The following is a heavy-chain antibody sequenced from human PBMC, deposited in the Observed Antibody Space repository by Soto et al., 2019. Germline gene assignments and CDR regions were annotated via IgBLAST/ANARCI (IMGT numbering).Heavy chain of an antibody. V-gene: IGHV4-38-2*01. D-gene: IGHD3-9*01. Sequence: PSETLSLTCAVSGYSISSGYYWFWIRKPPGKGLEWIGYIAYSGDTYYNPSLRRRVTISADRSENKFSLTLKSVTAADTAVYFCARDFERSAIGPWGQGTSVTVSS. J-gene: IGHJ5*02. CDR2: IAYSGDT. CDR1: GYSISSGYY. CDR3: ARDFERSAIGP.